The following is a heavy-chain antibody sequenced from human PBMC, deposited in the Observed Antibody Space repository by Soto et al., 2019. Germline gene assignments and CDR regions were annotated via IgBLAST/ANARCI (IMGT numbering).Heavy chain of an antibody. Sequence: SFKASRYSFTKKFKHLVRQAPGNGLEGVSYIGGSGTTIDYADSVRGRLTISRDNAKNSLSLQMNSLRDEDTAVYYCVRDHLWAFDYWGQGILVTVSS. CDR2: IGGSGTTI. CDR3: VRDHLWAFDY. J-gene: IGHJ4*02. D-gene: IGHD3-3*02. CDR1: RYSFTKKF. V-gene: IGHV3-48*02.